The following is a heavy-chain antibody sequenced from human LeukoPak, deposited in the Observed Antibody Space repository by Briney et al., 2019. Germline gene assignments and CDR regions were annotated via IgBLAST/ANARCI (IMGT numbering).Heavy chain of an antibody. V-gene: IGHV3-30-3*01. CDR1: GFTFDSYT. Sequence: PGGSLRLSCAASGFTFDSYTMHWVRRAPGKGLEWVAVIPYDGRNNKDYADSVKGRFTISRDNSKNTVYLQMNSLKTEDTAVYFCARALGSGTYGRYFDYWGQGTLVTVSS. J-gene: IGHJ4*02. CDR3: ARALGSGTYGRYFDY. D-gene: IGHD3-10*01. CDR2: IPYDGRNNK.